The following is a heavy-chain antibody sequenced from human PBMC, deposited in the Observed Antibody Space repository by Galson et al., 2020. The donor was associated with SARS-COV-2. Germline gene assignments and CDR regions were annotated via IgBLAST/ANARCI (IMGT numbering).Heavy chain of an antibody. CDR2: LNSDGRST. D-gene: IGHD6-13*01. V-gene: IGHV3-74*01. Sequence: SCAASGFTFSSYWMYWVRQVPGKGLVWVSRLNSDGRSTSYADSVKGRFTISRDNAKNTLYLQMNSLRAEDTAVYYCARGYSYFDYWGQGTQVTVSS. J-gene: IGHJ4*02. CDR3: ARGYSYFDY. CDR1: GFTFSSYW.